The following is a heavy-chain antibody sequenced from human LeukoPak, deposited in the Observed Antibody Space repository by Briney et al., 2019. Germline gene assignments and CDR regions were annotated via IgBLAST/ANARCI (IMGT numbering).Heavy chain of an antibody. CDR3: ARRGEAMDPFDY. CDR1: GYSFTIYW. J-gene: IGHJ4*02. V-gene: IGHV5-51*01. Sequence: GESLKISCKDSGYSFTIYWICWVRQMPGKGLELMGIIYPGDSDTRYSPSFQGQVTISADKSINTAYLQWSSLKASDTAIYYCARRGEAMDPFDYWGQGTMVTVSS. D-gene: IGHD5-18*01. CDR2: IYPGDSDT.